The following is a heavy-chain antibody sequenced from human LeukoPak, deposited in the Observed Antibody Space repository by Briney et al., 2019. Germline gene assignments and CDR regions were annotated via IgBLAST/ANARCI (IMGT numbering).Heavy chain of an antibody. V-gene: IGHV4-61*02. D-gene: IGHD4-23*01. Sequence: PSQTLSLTCIVSGGSINSGSYYWSWIRQPAGKGLEWIGRLYTSGSSNYNPSLKSRATISVDTSKNQFSLELRSVTAADTAVYYCALHTVVKEAFDIWGQGTMVTVSS. CDR3: ALHTVVKEAFDI. CDR2: LYTSGSS. J-gene: IGHJ3*02. CDR1: GGSINSGSYY.